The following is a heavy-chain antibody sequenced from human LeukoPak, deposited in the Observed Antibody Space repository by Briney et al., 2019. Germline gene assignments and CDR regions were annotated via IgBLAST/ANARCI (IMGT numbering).Heavy chain of an antibody. V-gene: IGHV3-33*01. CDR3: ARDTYSSGLASWFDP. J-gene: IGHJ5*02. CDR2: IWYDGTNK. CDR1: GFTFSSYG. Sequence: GRSLRLSCAASGFTFSSYGMHWVRQAPGKGLEWVAVIWYDGTNKYYADSVKGRFTISRDNSKNTLYLQMNSLRAEDTAVYYCARDTYSSGLASWFDPWGQGTLVTVSS. D-gene: IGHD6-19*01.